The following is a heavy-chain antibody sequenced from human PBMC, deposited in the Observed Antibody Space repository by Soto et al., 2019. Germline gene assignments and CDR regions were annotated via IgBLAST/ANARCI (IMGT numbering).Heavy chain of an antibody. Sequence: SGPTLVNPTETLTLTCTVSGFSLTTGKMGVSWIRQPPGKALEWLAHVFSDNERSYSTSLQGRLTISKDTSGSQVVLSMTNVDPVDTATYYCARMNVDSYQFYYAMDVWGQGTTVTVS. V-gene: IGHV2-26*01. J-gene: IGHJ6*02. CDR2: VFSDNER. D-gene: IGHD4-17*01. CDR3: ARMNVDSYQFYYAMDV. CDR1: GFSLTTGKMG.